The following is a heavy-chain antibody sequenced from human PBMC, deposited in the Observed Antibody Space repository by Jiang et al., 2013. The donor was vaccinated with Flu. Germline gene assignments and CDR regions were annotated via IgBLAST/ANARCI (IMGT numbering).Heavy chain of an antibody. D-gene: IGHD2-2*01. CDR1: GYTFTSYD. CDR3: ARGPGYCSSTLLGCTLYYYYYYGMDV. V-gene: IGHV1-8*01. CDR2: MNPNSGNT. Sequence: GAEVKKPGASVKVSCKASGYTFTSYDINWVRQATGQGLEWMGWMNPNSGNTGYAQKFQGRVTMTRNTSISTAYMELSSLRSEDTAVYYCARGPGYCSSTLLGCTLYYYYYYGMDVWGQGTTVTVSS. J-gene: IGHJ6*02.